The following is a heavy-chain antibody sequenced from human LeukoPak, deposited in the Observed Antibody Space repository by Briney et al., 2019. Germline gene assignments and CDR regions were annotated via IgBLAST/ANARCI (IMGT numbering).Heavy chain of an antibody. Sequence: ASVKVSCKASGYTFTGYYMHWVRQAPGQGLEWMGWINPNSGGTNYAQKFQGRVTMTRDTSTSTVDMELSSLRSEDTAVYYCARGNGDAFDIWGQGTMVTVSS. V-gene: IGHV1-2*02. J-gene: IGHJ3*02. CDR2: INPNSGGT. CDR3: ARGNGDAFDI. CDR1: GYTFTGYY. D-gene: IGHD4-11*01.